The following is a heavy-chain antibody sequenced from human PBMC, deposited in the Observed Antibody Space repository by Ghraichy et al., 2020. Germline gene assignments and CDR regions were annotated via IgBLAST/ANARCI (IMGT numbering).Heavy chain of an antibody. Sequence: GGSLRLSCAASGFTFSSYSMNWVRQAPGKGLEWVSYISSSSSTIYYADSVKGRFTISRDNAKNSLYLQMNSLRDEDTAVYYCARGGSSGSYYGIDYWGQGTLVTVSS. CDR2: ISSSSSTI. CDR3: ARGGSSGSYYGIDY. D-gene: IGHD3-10*01. J-gene: IGHJ4*02. V-gene: IGHV3-48*02. CDR1: GFTFSSYS.